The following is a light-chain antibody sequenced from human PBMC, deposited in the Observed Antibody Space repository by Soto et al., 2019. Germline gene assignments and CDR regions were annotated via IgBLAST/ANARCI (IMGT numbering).Light chain of an antibody. V-gene: IGKV1-39*01. Sequence: DIKMTQSPSSLSASVGDRVTITCRASQYSSNYLNWYQQKSGTAPKLLIHTASTLQSGVPSRFSGRGSGQDFTLTISSVQPDDFAIYYCQQSYSTPPTFGQGTTLEIK. J-gene: IGKJ2*01. CDR1: QYSSNY. CDR2: TAS. CDR3: QQSYSTPPT.